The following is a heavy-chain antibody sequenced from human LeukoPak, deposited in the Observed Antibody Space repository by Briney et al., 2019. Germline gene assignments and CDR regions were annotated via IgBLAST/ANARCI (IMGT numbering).Heavy chain of an antibody. CDR3: SKTPGDLWSWYDY. CDR1: GFTFSRYS. D-gene: IGHD3-10*01. V-gene: IGHV3-21*01. J-gene: IGHJ4*02. Sequence: GGSLRLSCAASGFTFSRYSMNWVRQARAKGLEWVSSIGNSGTSTYYADSVKGRFAVSRDNARNSLYLEMNSPRAEDTAIYYCSKTPGDLWSWYDYWGQGTLVTVSS. CDR2: IGNSGTST.